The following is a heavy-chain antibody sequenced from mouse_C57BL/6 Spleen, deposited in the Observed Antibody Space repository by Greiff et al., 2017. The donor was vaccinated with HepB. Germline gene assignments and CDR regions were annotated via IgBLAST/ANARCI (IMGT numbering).Heavy chain of an antibody. V-gene: IGHV1-66*01. J-gene: IGHJ2*01. CDR2: IYPGSGNT. CDR3: ARDGIYYGNYYFDY. D-gene: IGHD2-1*01. Sequence: QVQLQQSGPELVKPGASVKISCKASGYSFTSYYIHWVKQRPGQGLEWIGWIYPGSGNTKYNEKFKGKATLTADTSSSTACMQLSSLTSEDSAVYYCARDGIYYGNYYFDYWGQGTTLTVSS. CDR1: GYSFTSYY.